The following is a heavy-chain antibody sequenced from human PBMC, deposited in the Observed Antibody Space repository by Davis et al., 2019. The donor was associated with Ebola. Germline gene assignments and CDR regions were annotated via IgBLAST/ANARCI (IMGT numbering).Heavy chain of an antibody. CDR1: GGSISSSNW. CDR3: ARYNKGYSYGFDY. V-gene: IGHV4-4*02. J-gene: IGHJ4*02. D-gene: IGHD5-18*01. CDR2: IYHSGST. Sequence: GSLRLSCAVSGGSISSSNWWSWVRQPPGKGLEWIGEIYHSGSTNYNPYLKSRVTISVDTSKNQFSLKLSSVTAADTAVYYCARYNKGYSYGFDYWGQGTLVTVSS.